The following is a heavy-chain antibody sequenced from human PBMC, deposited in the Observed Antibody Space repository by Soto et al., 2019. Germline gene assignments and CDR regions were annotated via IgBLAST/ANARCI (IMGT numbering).Heavy chain of an antibody. D-gene: IGHD2-21*02. Sequence: PGGSLRLSCAASGFTFSSYAMSWVRQAPGKGLEWVSAISGSGGSTYYADSVKGRFTISRDNSKNTLYLQMNSLRAEDTAVYYCAKVGTYCGGDCYSWEVETTNDAFDIWGQGTTVTVSS. V-gene: IGHV3-23*01. CDR3: AKVGTYCGGDCYSWEVETTNDAFDI. CDR1: GFTFSSYA. CDR2: ISGSGGST. J-gene: IGHJ3*02.